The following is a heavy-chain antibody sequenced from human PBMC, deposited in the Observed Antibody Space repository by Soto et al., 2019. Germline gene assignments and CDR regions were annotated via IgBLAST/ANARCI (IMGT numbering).Heavy chain of an antibody. V-gene: IGHV4-34*01. D-gene: IGHD3-10*01. CDR3: ARGLILWFGELSRRGGYYYYMDG. CDR1: GGSFSGYQ. CDR2: INDSGNI. Sequence: QVQLQQWGAGLLKPSETLSLTCAVYGGSFSGYQWSWIRQTPGKGLEWSGEINDSGNINYNPSLTSRVTILLDTPKKQIALKLSSVTAADSAVYYCARGLILWFGELSRRGGYYYYMDGWGKGTTVTVSS. J-gene: IGHJ6*03.